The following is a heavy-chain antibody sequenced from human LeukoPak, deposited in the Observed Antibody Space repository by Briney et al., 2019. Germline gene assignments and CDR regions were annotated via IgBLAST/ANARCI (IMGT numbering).Heavy chain of an antibody. J-gene: IGHJ6*02. V-gene: IGHV3-30*03. CDR2: ISYDGSNK. Sequence: PGGSLRLSCAASGFTFSSYGMHWVRQAPGKGLEWVAVISYDGSNKYYADSVKGRFTISRDNSKNTLYLQMNSLRAEDTAVYYCARRNDFDWLFYYYGMDVWGQGTTVTVSS. CDR3: ARRNDFDWLFYYYGMDV. D-gene: IGHD3-9*01. CDR1: GFTFSSYG.